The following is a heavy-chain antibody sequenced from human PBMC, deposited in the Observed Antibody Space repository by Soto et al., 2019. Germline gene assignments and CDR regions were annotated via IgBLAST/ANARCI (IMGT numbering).Heavy chain of an antibody. Sequence: QAQLVQSGAEVKKPGSSVKVSCKASRDTFSTSGFSWVRQAPGQGLEWMGGIIPIFGTANYEQNFQGRVTITADESTGTVYMDLSSLRSEDTAVYYCARSGYSYGPNFDWGQGTLVTVSS. D-gene: IGHD5-18*01. CDR3: ARSGYSYGPNFD. J-gene: IGHJ4*02. CDR2: IIPIFGTA. CDR1: RDTFSTSG. V-gene: IGHV1-69*01.